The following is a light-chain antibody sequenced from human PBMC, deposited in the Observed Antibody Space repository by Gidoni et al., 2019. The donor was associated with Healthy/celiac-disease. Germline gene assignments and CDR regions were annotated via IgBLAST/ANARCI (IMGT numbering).Light chain of an antibody. V-gene: IGLV2-14*04. Sequence: GTSSDVGGYNYVSWYQQHPGKAPKLMIYDVSNRPSGVSNRFSGSKSGNTASLTISGLQAEDEADYYCSSYTSSSTLVVFGGGTKLTVL. CDR2: DVS. J-gene: IGLJ2*01. CDR3: SSYTSSSTLVV. CDR1: SSDVGGYNY.